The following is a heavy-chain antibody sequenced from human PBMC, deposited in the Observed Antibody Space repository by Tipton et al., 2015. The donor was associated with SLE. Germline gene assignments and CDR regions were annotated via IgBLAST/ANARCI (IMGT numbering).Heavy chain of an antibody. J-gene: IGHJ6*03. CDR2: INHSGGT. CDR1: GGSFGDDY. D-gene: IGHD4-23*01. V-gene: IGHV4-34*01. Sequence: TLSLTCAVYGGSFGDDYWSWIRQPPGKGLEWIGEINHSGGTNDNPSLKSRVTISVDTSKNQFSLKLTSVTAADTAVYYCAGGVSYYYYYYMDVWGKGTTVTVSS. CDR3: AGGVSYYYYYYMDV.